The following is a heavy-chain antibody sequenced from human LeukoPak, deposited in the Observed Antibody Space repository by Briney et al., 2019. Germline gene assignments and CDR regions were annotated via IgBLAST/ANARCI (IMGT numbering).Heavy chain of an antibody. CDR2: IFPIFGTA. CDR3: ARVRNYDILTGYYRDAFDI. D-gene: IGHD3-9*01. J-gene: IGHJ3*02. V-gene: IGHV1-69*06. CDR1: GGTFSSYA. Sequence: GASVKVSCKASGGTFSSYAISWVRQAPGQGLEWMGGIFPIFGTANYAQKFQGRVTITADKSTSTAYMELSSLRSEDTAVYYCARVRNYDILTGYYRDAFDIWGQGTMVTVSS.